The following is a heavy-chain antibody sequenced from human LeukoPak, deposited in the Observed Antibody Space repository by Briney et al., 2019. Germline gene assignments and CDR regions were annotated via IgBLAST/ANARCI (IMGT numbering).Heavy chain of an antibody. D-gene: IGHD2-2*01. CDR1: GFTFSNYW. V-gene: IGHV3-74*01. CDR2: INSDGSST. CDR3: ARDGYCSSTSCYYFDY. Sequence: PGESLKISCAASGFTFSNYWIHWVRQAPGKGLVWVSRINSDGSSTSYADSVKGRFTISRDNAKNTLYLQMNSLRAEDTAVYYCARDGYCSSTSCYYFDYWGQGTLVTVSS. J-gene: IGHJ4*02.